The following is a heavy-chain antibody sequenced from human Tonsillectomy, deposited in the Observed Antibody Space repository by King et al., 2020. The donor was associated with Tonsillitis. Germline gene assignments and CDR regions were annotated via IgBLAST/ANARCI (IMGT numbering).Heavy chain of an antibody. CDR3: AKDPLIAVADGCSYFDY. D-gene: IGHD6-19*01. CDR1: GFTFSSYG. J-gene: IGHJ4*02. Sequence: VQLVESGGGVVQPGGSLRLSCAASGFTFSSYGMHWVRQAPGKGLEWVAFIRYDGSNKYYADSVKGRFTISRDNSKNTLYLQMNSLRAEDTAVYYCAKDPLIAVADGCSYFDYWGQGTLVTVSS. CDR2: IRYDGSNK. V-gene: IGHV3-30*02.